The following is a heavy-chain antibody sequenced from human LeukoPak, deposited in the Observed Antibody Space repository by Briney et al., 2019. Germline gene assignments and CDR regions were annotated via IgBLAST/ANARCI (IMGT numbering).Heavy chain of an antibody. V-gene: IGHV3-15*01. CDR1: GLTFSNAW. Sequence: PGGSLRLSCAASGLTFSNAWMSWVRQAPGKGLEWVGRIKSKTDGGTTDYGAPVKGRFIISRDDSKNTLYLQMNGLKIEDTAVYYCITDPGEWEPIWGQGTTVTVSS. D-gene: IGHD1-26*01. CDR2: IKSKTDGGTT. J-gene: IGHJ3*02. CDR3: ITDPGEWEPI.